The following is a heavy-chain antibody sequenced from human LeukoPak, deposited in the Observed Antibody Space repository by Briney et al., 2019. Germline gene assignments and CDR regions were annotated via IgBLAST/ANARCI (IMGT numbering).Heavy chain of an antibody. D-gene: IGHD3-22*01. CDR2: IYYSGST. CDR3: ARGGYYDSSGHAFDI. Sequence: SETLSLTCTVSGGSISSYYWSWIRQPPGKVLEWIGYIYYSGSTNYNPSLKSRVTISVDTSKNQFSLKLSSVTAADTAVYYCARGGYYDSSGHAFDIWGQGTMVTVSS. V-gene: IGHV4-59*01. J-gene: IGHJ3*02. CDR1: GGSISSYY.